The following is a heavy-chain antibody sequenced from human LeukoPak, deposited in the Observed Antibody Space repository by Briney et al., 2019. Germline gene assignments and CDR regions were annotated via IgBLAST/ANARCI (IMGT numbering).Heavy chain of an antibody. Sequence: PSETLSLTCTVSGGSISSYYWSWIRQPPGKGLEWIGYIYYSGSTNYNPSLKSRVTISVDTSKNQFSLKLSSVTAADTAVYYCARNPYSSLYFDYWGQGTLVTVSS. J-gene: IGHJ4*02. V-gene: IGHV4-59*01. CDR1: GGSISSYY. D-gene: IGHD6-13*01. CDR3: ARNPYSSLYFDY. CDR2: IYYSGST.